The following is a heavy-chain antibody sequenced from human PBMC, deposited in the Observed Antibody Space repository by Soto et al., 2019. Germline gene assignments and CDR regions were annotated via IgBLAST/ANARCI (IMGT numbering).Heavy chain of an antibody. CDR1: GYTFTSYG. V-gene: IGHV1-18*04. CDR3: ARTARQYSSSSALDY. D-gene: IGHD6-6*01. CDR2: ISAYNGNT. Sequence: ASVKVSCKASGYTFTSYGISWVRQAPGQGLEWMGWISAYNGNTNYAQKLQGRVTMTTDTSTSTAYMELRRLRSDDTAVYYCARTARQYSSSSALDYWGQGTLVTVSS. J-gene: IGHJ4*02.